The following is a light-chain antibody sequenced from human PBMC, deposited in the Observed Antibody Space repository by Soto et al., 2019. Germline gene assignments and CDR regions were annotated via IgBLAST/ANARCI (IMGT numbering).Light chain of an antibody. CDR3: RQSYSTPPIT. V-gene: IGKV1-39*01. CDR1: QSISSY. J-gene: IGKJ5*01. CDR2: AAS. Sequence: DIQMTQSPSSLSASVGDRVTITCRASQSISSYLNWYQQKPGKAPKLLIYAASSLQSGVPSRFSGSGSGTDFSLTISSLQPEDFATYYCRQSYSTPPITFGQGTLLEIK.